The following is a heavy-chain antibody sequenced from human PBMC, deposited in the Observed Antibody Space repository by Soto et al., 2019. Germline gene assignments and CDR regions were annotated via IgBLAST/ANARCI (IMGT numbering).Heavy chain of an antibody. CDR3: ANRPRYYTMDV. CDR1: GFMFNTYA. CDR2: ISNTGGGT. V-gene: IGHV3-23*01. J-gene: IGHJ6*02. Sequence: GGSLRLSCAASGFMFNTYAMTWVRQAPGKGLEWVATISNTGGGTYYADSVKGRFTISRDNSNNRLYLQMYSLRAEDTGVYFCANRPRYYTMDVWGQGTTVTVSS.